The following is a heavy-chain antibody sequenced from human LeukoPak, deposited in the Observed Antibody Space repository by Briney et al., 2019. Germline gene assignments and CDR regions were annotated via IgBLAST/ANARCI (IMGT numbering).Heavy chain of an antibody. CDR2: IDPDGSEK. Sequence: GGSLRLSCAASGFTFSNYWMSWVRQAPGKGLEWVANIDPDGSEKQYGDSVKGRFTTSRDNAKNSLYLQMNSLRAEDTAIYYCARIWYFGDNNSRYFHYWGQGTLVTVSS. V-gene: IGHV3-7*01. CDR3: ARIWYFGDNNSRYFHY. CDR1: GFTFSNYW. D-gene: IGHD3-10*01. J-gene: IGHJ4*02.